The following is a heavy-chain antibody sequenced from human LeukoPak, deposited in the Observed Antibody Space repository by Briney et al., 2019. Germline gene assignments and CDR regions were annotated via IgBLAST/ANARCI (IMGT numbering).Heavy chain of an antibody. CDR3: AKLMYDYGDLRNWFDP. CDR2: ISGSGGST. J-gene: IGHJ5*02. CDR1: GFTFSSYA. V-gene: IGHV3-23*01. Sequence: GGSLRLSCAATGFTFSSYAMSWVRQAPGKGLEWVSAISGSGGSTYYADSVKGRFTISRDNSKNTLYLQMNSLRAEDTAVYYCAKLMYDYGDLRNWFDPWGQGTLVTVSS. D-gene: IGHD4-17*01.